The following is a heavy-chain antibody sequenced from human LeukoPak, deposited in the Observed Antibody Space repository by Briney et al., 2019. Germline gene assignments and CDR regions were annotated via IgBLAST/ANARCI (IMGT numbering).Heavy chain of an antibody. CDR3: ARGMYYYDSSGYYGTLEVHAFDI. Sequence: SETLSLTCTVSGVSISSYYLSWIRQPPGKGLEWIGYIYYSGSTNYNPSPKSRLTISVDTSKTKLSLKLSSVTAADTAVYYCARGMYYYDSSGYYGTLEVHAFDIWGQATMVTVSS. CDR2: IYYSGST. V-gene: IGHV4-59*12. J-gene: IGHJ3*02. D-gene: IGHD3-22*01. CDR1: GVSISSYY.